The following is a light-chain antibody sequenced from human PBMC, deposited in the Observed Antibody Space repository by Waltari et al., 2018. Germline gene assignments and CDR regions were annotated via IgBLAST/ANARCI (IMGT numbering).Light chain of an antibody. J-gene: IGLJ2*01. CDR2: DVS. V-gene: IGLV2-14*03. CDR3: SSYISSSTLEL. CDR1: SSDLGAYNY. Sequence: QSALTQPASVSGSPGQSITISCTGTSSDLGAYNYVSWYQQHPGKAPKLMIFDVSNRPSGFSNRFSGSKSGNTASLTISGLQAEDEADYYCSSYISSSTLELFGGGTSLTVL.